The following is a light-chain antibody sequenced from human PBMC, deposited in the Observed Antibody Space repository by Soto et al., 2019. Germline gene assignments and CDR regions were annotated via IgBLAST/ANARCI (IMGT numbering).Light chain of an antibody. V-gene: IGLV2-23*03. CDR2: EGS. Sequence: QSALTQPASVSGSPGQSITISCTGTSSDVGSYNLVSWYQQHPGKAPKLMIYEGSKRPSGVSNRFSGSKSGNTASLTISGLQAEDEADYYCCSYAGSNAIHVVFGGGTNITVL. CDR1: SSDVGSYNL. CDR3: CSYAGSNAIHVV. J-gene: IGLJ2*01.